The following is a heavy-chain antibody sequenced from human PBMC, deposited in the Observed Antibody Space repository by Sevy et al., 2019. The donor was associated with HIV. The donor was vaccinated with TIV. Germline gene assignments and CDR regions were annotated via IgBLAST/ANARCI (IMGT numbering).Heavy chain of an antibody. CDR2: IKSKSDGGTA. Sequence: GGSLRLSCAASGFTFSNAWMNWVRQAPGKGLEWVGRIKSKSDGGTADYAAPVKGRFTILIEDSKNTLFLQMNSLNTEDTGVYFCTTAKSVTRGFFYYYDGLDVWGQGTTVTVSS. J-gene: IGHJ6*02. CDR1: GFTFSNAW. V-gene: IGHV3-15*07. CDR3: TTAKSVTRGFFYYYDGLDV. D-gene: IGHD4-17*01.